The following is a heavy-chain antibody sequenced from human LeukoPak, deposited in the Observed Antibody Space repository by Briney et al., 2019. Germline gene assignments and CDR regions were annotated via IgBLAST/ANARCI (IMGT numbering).Heavy chain of an antibody. CDR3: TTEGLEFGGVPHEAFDI. J-gene: IGHJ3*02. CDR2: IKSKTDGGTT. D-gene: IGHD3-16*01. Sequence: GGSLRLSCAASGFTFSNAWMSWVRQALGKGLEWVGRIKSKTDGGTTDYAAPVKGRFTISRDDSKNTLYLQMNSLKTEDTAVYYCTTEGLEFGGVPHEAFDIWGQGTMVTVSS. V-gene: IGHV3-15*01. CDR1: GFTFSNAW.